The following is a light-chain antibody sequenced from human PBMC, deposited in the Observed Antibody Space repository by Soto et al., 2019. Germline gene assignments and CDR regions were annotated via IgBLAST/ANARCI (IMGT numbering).Light chain of an antibody. CDR3: QSYDTSLSASV. CDR2: DNT. J-gene: IGLJ2*01. CDR1: RSNIGAGYA. V-gene: IGLV1-40*01. Sequence: QSALTQPPSVCGAPGQRVTISCTGSRSNIGAGYAVHWYQQLPGTAPKLLIYDNTNRPSGVPDRFSASESGTSASLAITGLQSEDEADYYCQSYDTSLSASVFGGGTKLTVL.